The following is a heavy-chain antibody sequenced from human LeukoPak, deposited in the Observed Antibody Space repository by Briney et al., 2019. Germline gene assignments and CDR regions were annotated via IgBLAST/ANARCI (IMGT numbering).Heavy chain of an antibody. CDR1: GFTFSSYG. CDR3: AKEGFDWLSYFDY. Sequence: GGSLRLSCAASGFTFSSYGMHWVRQAPGKGLEWVAVIWYDGSNKYYADSVKGRFTISRDNSKNTLYLQMNSLRAEDTAVYYCAKEGFDWLSYFDYWGQGTLVTVSS. CDR2: IWYDGSNK. V-gene: IGHV3-30*02. J-gene: IGHJ4*02. D-gene: IGHD3-9*01.